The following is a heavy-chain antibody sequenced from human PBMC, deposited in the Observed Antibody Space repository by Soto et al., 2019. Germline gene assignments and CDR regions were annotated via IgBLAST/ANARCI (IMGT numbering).Heavy chain of an antibody. V-gene: IGHV5-10-1*01. J-gene: IGHJ6*02. D-gene: IGHD2-15*01. CDR2: IDPSDSYT. Sequence: PGESLKISCKGSGYSFTSYWISWVRQMPGKGLEWMGRIDPSDSYTNYSPSFQGHVTISADKSISTAYLQWSSLKASDTAMYYCARVGYCSGGSCYSFAPYYYYGMDVWGQGTTVTVSS. CDR1: GYSFTSYW. CDR3: ARVGYCSGGSCYSFAPYYYYGMDV.